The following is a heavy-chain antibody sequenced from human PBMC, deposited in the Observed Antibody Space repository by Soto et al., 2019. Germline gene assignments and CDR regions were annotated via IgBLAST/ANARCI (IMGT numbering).Heavy chain of an antibody. V-gene: IGHV1-69*08. CDR2: IIPILGIA. CDR3: AREARDCSGGSCCRYFDY. D-gene: IGHD2-15*01. CDR1: GGTFSSYT. J-gene: IGHJ4*02. Sequence: QVQLVQSGAEVKKPGSSVKVSCKASGGTFSSYTISWVRQAPGQGLEWMGRIIPILGIANYAQKFQGRVTITADKSTSTAYMELSSLRSEDTAVYYCAREARDCSGGSCCRYFDYWGQGTLVTVSS.